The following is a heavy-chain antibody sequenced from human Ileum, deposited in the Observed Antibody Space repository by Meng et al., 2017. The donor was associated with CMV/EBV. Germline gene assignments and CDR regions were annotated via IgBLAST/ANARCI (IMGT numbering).Heavy chain of an antibody. CDR1: GFTFDDYT. D-gene: IGHD6-25*01. J-gene: IGHJ6*04. Sequence: GESLKISCAASGFTFDDYTMHWVRQVPGKGLEWVSLISWDGGRAYYAESVKGRFTISRDNNKNSLYLQMNSLNTEDAALYYCAKDRAAVTGNYYYYAMDVWGEGTMVTVSS. CDR3: AKDRAAVTGNYYYYAMDV. CDR2: ISWDGGRA. V-gene: IGHV3-43*01.